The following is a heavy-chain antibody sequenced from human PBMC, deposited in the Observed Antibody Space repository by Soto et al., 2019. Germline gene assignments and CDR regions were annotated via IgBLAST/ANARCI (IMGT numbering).Heavy chain of an antibody. Sequence: QLHLVQSGAVVKKPGASVTVSCSASGYPVTAYYMHWVRQAPGRGLEWMGGINPATGAAKYTQTFQGRVTMTRDTSTSTVFMELSGLTSEDPAVFYCARGGGVGVAGSAAFDMWGQGTLVNVSS. CDR2: INPATGAA. D-gene: IGHD3-3*01. CDR1: GYPVTAYY. J-gene: IGHJ3*02. CDR3: ARGGGVGVAGSAAFDM. V-gene: IGHV1-2*02.